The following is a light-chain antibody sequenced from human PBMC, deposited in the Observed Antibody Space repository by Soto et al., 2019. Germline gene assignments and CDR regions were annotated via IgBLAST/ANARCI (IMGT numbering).Light chain of an antibody. CDR2: AAS. Sequence: DIQMTQSPSSLSGSVGDRVTITCQASQDIGNSVNWYQQKPGKAPKLLIYAASSLQSGVPSRFSGSGSETDFTLTISSLQPEDFATYSCQQSYSTTWTFGQGTKVDIK. V-gene: IGKV1-39*01. CDR3: QQSYSTTWT. CDR1: QDIGNS. J-gene: IGKJ1*01.